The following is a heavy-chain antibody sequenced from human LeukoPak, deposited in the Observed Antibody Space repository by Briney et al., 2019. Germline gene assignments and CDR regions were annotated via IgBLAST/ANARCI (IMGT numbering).Heavy chain of an antibody. V-gene: IGHV4-39*01. CDR1: GYSISSGNYY. J-gene: IGHJ4*02. D-gene: IGHD6-6*01. CDR3: ASSGMIIAARPYYFDY. CDR2: IYDTGNA. Sequence: SETLSLTCTVSGYSISSGNYYWGWIRQPPGKGLEWIGSIYDTGNAYYNPSLKSRVTISVDTSKNQFSLKLSSVTAADTAVYYCASSGMIIAARPYYFDYWGRGTLVTVSS.